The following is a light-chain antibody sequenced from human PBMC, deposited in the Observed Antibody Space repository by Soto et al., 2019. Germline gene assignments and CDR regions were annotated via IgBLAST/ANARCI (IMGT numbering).Light chain of an antibody. CDR3: ALYVGSGTVV. J-gene: IGLJ2*01. CDR2: NTT. CDR1: SGSVSTSYY. V-gene: IGLV8-61*01. Sequence: QAVVTQEPSFSVSPGGTVILTCALTSGSVSTSYYPSWYQQSPGLAPRTLIYNTTTRSSGVPDRFSGSILGNKAALTITGAQSDDESDYLCALYVGSGTVVFGEGTQLTVL.